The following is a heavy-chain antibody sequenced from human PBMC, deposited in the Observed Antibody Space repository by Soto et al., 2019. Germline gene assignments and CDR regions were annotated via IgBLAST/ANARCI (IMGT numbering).Heavy chain of an antibody. Sequence: PSETLSLTCSVSGTSIESYYWTWLRQAPGKGPEWIGYMSYSGTSDFNPSLKSRVSIIVDTSKSQFSLKLNFVTAADTAIYYCERATYGGLTTGWGPGIPVTVSS. D-gene: IGHD4-17*01. CDR1: GTSIESYY. V-gene: IGHV4-59*01. CDR3: ERATYGGLTTG. CDR2: MSYSGTS. J-gene: IGHJ4*02.